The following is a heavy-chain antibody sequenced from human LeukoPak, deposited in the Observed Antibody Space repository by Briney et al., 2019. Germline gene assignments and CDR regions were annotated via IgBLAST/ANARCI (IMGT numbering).Heavy chain of an antibody. V-gene: IGHV1-8*02. CDR1: GYTFTSYD. CDR3: ARGRWGATYSLDY. D-gene: IGHD4/OR15-4a*01. Sequence: ASVKVSCKASGYTFTSYDINWVRQATGQGLEWMGWMNPNSGNTGYPQKFQGRFTMTRDTSTSTVQMELSRLRSEDTAVYYCARGRWGATYSLDYWGQGTLVTVSS. CDR2: MNPNSGNT. J-gene: IGHJ4*02.